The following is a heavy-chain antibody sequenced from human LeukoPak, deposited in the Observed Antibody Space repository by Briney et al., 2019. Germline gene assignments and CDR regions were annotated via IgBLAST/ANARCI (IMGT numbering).Heavy chain of an antibody. V-gene: IGHV4-59*08. CDR3: ARHGPYLGRLGWFDP. J-gene: IGHJ5*02. CDR1: SGSISSYY. Sequence: PSETLSLTCTVSSGSISSYYWSWIRQPPGKGREWIGYIYYTGSTNYNPSLKSRVTISVDTSKNQFSLNLSSVTAADTAVYYCARHGPYLGRLGWFDPWGQGTLVTVSS. CDR2: IYYTGST. D-gene: IGHD1-26*01.